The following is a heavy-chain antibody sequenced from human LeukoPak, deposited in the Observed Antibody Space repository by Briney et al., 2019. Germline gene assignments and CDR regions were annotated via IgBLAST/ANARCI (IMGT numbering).Heavy chain of an antibody. D-gene: IGHD3-9*01. CDR3: ARAHNYDSLTGYYIDP. Sequence: SQTLSLACTLSGGSIRSHENYWSWIRQHPGKGLEWFGYIYHSGSTYYNPSLKSRVTISVDTSMCQFSLKLSSVTAADTAVYYCARAHNYDSLTGYYIDPCGQGTLVTVSS. CDR1: GGSIRSHENY. J-gene: IGHJ5*02. CDR2: IYHSGST. V-gene: IGHV4-31*03.